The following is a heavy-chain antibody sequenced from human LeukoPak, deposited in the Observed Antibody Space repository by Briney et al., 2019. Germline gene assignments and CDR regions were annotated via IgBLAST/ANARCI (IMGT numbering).Heavy chain of an antibody. J-gene: IGHJ5*02. D-gene: IGHD3-22*01. V-gene: IGHV3-23*01. CDR1: GFTFSSYA. CDR3: ARDYYDSSGYYDSTRFDP. Sequence: GGSLRLSCAASGFTFSSYAVSWVRQAPGKGLEWVSAISGSGGSTYYADSVKGRFTISRDNSKNTLYLQMNSLRAEDTAVYYCARDYYDSSGYYDSTRFDPWGQGTLVTVSS. CDR2: ISGSGGST.